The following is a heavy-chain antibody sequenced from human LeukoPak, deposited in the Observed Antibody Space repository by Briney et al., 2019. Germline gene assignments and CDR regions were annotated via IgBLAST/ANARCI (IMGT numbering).Heavy chain of an antibody. V-gene: IGHV1-46*01. CDR2: INPSGGST. CDR3: AREYCSSTSCYTGTHMDV. Sequence: ASVKVSRKASGYTFTSYYMHWVRQAPGQGLEWMGIINPSGGSTSYAQKFQGRVTMTRDMSTSTVYMELSSLRSEDTAVYYCAREYCSSTSCYTGTHMDVWGKGTTVTVSS. D-gene: IGHD2-2*02. CDR1: GYTFTSYY. J-gene: IGHJ6*03.